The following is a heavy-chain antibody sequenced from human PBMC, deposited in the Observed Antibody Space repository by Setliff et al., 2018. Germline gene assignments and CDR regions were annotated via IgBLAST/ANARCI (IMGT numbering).Heavy chain of an antibody. CDR3: VRDWASGEDH. Sequence: PGGSLRLSCAASGFTFSSYGMHWVRQAPGKGLEWVAFIRYDGSNKYYADSVKGRFTISRDNSKNTLYLQMNSLRAEDTAVYYCVRDWASGEDHWGRGTLVTVSS. CDR1: GFTFSSYG. CDR2: IRYDGSNK. D-gene: IGHD3-10*01. J-gene: IGHJ4*02. V-gene: IGHV3-30*02.